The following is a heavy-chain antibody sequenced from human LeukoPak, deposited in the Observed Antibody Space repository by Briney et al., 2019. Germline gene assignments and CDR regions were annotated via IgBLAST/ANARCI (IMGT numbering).Heavy chain of an antibody. CDR2: ISGSGDNT. Sequence: GGSLRLSCAASGFTFSIYAMSWVRQAPGKGLEWVSVISGSGDNTYYADPVKGRFTISRDNSKDTLYLQMNSLRAEDTAVYYCAKDRGYWGQGILVTVSS. CDR3: AKDRGY. V-gene: IGHV3-23*01. CDR1: GFTFSIYA. J-gene: IGHJ4*02.